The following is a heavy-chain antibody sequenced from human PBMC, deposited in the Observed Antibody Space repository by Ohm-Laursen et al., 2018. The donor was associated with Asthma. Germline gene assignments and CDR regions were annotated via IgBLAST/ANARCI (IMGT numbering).Heavy chain of an antibody. CDR1: GFTFSSYA. Sequence: RSLRLSCAATGFTFSSYAMHWVRQAPGKGLEWVAVISYDGSNKYYADSVKGRFTISRDNSKNTLYLQMNSLRAEDTAVYYCARWEHVNYGMDVWGQGTTVTVSS. V-gene: IGHV3-30-3*01. CDR2: ISYDGSNK. CDR3: ARWEHVNYGMDV. D-gene: IGHD1-26*01. J-gene: IGHJ6*02.